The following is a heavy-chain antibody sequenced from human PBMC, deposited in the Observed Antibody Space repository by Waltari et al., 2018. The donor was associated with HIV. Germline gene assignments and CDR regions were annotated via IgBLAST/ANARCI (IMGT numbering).Heavy chain of an antibody. Sequence: QLQLVQSGAAVKKPGSSVKVSCQASGGTFSSYPITRVRQAPGQGLEWMGGIIPIFGTANYAQKFQGRVTITADESTSTAYMELSSLRAEDTAVYYCAGYGDYEDWFDPWGQGTLVTVSS. D-gene: IGHD4-17*01. CDR3: AGYGDYEDWFDP. J-gene: IGHJ5*02. V-gene: IGHV1-69*01. CDR2: IIPIFGTA. CDR1: GGTFSSYP.